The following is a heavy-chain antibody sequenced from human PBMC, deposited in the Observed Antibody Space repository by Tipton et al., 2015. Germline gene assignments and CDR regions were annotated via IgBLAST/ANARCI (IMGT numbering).Heavy chain of an antibody. CDR3: ASGWSPRWFDP. V-gene: IGHV4-31*03. CDR1: GDSISSGPYY. Sequence: TLSLTCTVSGDSISSGPYYWSWIRQHPGKGLEWIGYIFNSGTTYYNPSLKGRAAISIDTSKNQFSLKLGSVTAADTAVYYCASGWSPRWFDPWGQGTLVAVSS. CDR2: IFNSGTT. D-gene: IGHD6-19*01. J-gene: IGHJ5*02.